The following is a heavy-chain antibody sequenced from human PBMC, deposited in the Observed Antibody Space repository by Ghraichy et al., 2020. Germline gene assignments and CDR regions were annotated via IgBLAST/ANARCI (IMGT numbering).Heavy chain of an antibody. CDR1: GFTFSSYS. J-gene: IGHJ4*02. D-gene: IGHD6-6*01. CDR2: ISSSISTI. CDR3: ARERGSSSSGGVYYFDY. Sequence: GWSLRLSCAASGFTFSSYSMNWVRQAPGKGLEWVSYISSSISTIYYADSVKGRFTISRDNAKNSLYLQMNSLRAEDTAVYYCARERGSSSSGGVYYFDYWGQGTLVTVSS. V-gene: IGHV3-48*01.